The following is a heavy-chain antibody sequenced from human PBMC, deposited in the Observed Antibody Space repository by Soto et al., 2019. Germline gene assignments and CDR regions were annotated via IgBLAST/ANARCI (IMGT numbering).Heavy chain of an antibody. CDR2: ISGSGGST. V-gene: IGHV3-23*01. Sequence: PGGSLRLSCAASGFTFDIHAMSWVRQAPGKGLQWVSVISGSGGSTYYADSVKGRFTISRDNSKNTLYLQMNSLRADDTAVYYCAKGSPATHYFCYAMDVWGQGTTVTVSS. J-gene: IGHJ6*02. CDR1: GFTFDIHA. CDR3: AKGSPATHYFCYAMDV.